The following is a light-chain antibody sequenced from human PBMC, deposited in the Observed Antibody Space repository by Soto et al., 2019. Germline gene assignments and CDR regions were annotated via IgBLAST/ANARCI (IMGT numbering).Light chain of an antibody. V-gene: IGKV3-20*01. CDR1: QSVSNNY. Sequence: EIVLTQSPGTLSLSPGERATLSCRASQSVSNNYLAWYQQKPGQAPRLLIYGASNRATGIPDRFSGSGSGTVFLLTSSRVEAEYVAEYYRQQYSSSGTFGQGTKVEIK. CDR3: QQYSSSGT. CDR2: GAS. J-gene: IGKJ1*01.